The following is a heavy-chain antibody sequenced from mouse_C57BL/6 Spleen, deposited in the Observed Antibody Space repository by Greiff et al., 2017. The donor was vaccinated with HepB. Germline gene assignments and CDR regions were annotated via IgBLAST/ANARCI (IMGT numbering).Heavy chain of an antibody. CDR2: IYPGSGST. D-gene: IGHD2-4*01. CDR1: GYTFTSYW. J-gene: IGHJ2*01. CDR3: ARGGYDYDDGHFDY. Sequence: VQLQQPGAELVKPGASVKMSCKASGYTFTSYWITWVKQRPGQGLEWIGDIYPGSGSTNYNEKFKSKATLTVDTSSSTAYMQLSSLTSEDSAVYYCARGGYDYDDGHFDYWGQGTTLTVSS. V-gene: IGHV1-55*01.